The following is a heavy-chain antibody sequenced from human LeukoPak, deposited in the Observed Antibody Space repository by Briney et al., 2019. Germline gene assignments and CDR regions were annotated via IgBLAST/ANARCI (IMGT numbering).Heavy chain of an antibody. CDR1: GGSIRSYY. Sequence: SETLSLTCTVSGGSIRSYYWSWVRQPAGKGLEWIGRIYTSGSTNYNPSLKSRVTMSVDTSKNQFSLRLSSVTAADTAVYYCARVSKNGSGYHSDAFDIWGQGTMVTVAS. V-gene: IGHV4-4*07. D-gene: IGHD3-22*01. J-gene: IGHJ3*02. CDR3: ARVSKNGSGYHSDAFDI. CDR2: IYTSGST.